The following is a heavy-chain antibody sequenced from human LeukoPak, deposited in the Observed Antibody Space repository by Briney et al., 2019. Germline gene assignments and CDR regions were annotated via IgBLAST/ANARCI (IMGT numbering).Heavy chain of an antibody. Sequence: ASVKVSCKASGYTFTGYYMHWVRQAPGQGLEWMGWINPNSGGTNYAQKFQGRVTMTRDTSISTAYMELSRLRSDDTAVYYCARSIAAAGTRDFDYWGQGTLVTVSS. CDR2: INPNSGGT. V-gene: IGHV1-2*02. CDR3: ARSIAAAGTRDFDY. D-gene: IGHD6-13*01. CDR1: GYTFTGYY. J-gene: IGHJ4*02.